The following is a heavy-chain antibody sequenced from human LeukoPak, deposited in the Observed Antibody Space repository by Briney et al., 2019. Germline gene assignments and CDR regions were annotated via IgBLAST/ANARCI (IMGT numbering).Heavy chain of an antibody. V-gene: IGHV3-21*01. CDR2: ISSSSSYI. D-gene: IGHD6-6*01. J-gene: IGHJ4*02. Sequence: PGGSLRLSCAASGFTFSSYSMNWVRQAPGKGLEWVSSISSSSSYIDYADSVKGRFTISRDNAKNSLYLQMNSLRAEDTAVYYCARDYEYSSSLLDYWGQGTLVTVSS. CDR3: ARDYEYSSSLLDY. CDR1: GFTFSSYS.